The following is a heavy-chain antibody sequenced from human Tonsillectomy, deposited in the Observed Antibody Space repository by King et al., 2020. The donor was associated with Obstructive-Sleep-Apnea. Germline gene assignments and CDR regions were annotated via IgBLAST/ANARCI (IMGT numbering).Heavy chain of an antibody. CDR2: IRGNDYRGTT. D-gene: IGHD6-13*01. CDR3: TLEPHGSSWGLHLKLNGLPLDS. J-gene: IGHJ4*02. V-gene: IGHV3-49*03. CDR1: GFIFRDYA. Sequence: VQLVESGGGLVQPGRSLRLSCTASGASGFIFRDYAMSWFRQAPGKGLEWVCFIRGNDYRGTTEYAASVKGRFTISRNDSNSIVYLQMNSLKTEDTAVYYCTLEPHGSSWGLHLKLNGLPLDSWGQGTLVTVSP.